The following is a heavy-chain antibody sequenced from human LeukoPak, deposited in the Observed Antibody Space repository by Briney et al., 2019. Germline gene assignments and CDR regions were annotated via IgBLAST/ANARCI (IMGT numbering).Heavy chain of an antibody. J-gene: IGHJ6*03. Sequence: PSETLSLTCTVSGGSISSHYWSWIRQPPGKGLEWIGSIYYSGSTYYNPSLKSRVTISVDTSKNQFSLKLSSVSAADTAAYYCARDTVTTYYYYMDVWGKGTTVTVSS. D-gene: IGHD4-11*01. V-gene: IGHV4-39*07. CDR1: GGSISSHY. CDR2: IYYSGST. CDR3: ARDTVTTYYYYMDV.